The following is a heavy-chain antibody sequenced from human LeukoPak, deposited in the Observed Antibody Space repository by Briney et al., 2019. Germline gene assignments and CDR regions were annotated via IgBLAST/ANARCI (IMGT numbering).Heavy chain of an antibody. V-gene: IGHV3-21*01. J-gene: IGHJ4*02. CDR2: ISSSSSYI. Sequence: GGSLRLSCVASGFTFSSYSMNWVRQAPGKGLEWVSSISSSSSYIYYADSVKGRFTISRDNAKNSLYLQMNSLRAEDTAVYYCARDRVVAAAAHFDYWGQGTLVTVSS. D-gene: IGHD6-13*01. CDR3: ARDRVVAAAAHFDY. CDR1: GFTFSSYS.